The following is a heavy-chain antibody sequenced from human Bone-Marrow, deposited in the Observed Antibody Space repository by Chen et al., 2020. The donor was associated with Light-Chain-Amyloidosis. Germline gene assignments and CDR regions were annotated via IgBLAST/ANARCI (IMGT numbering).Heavy chain of an antibody. CDR1: GFTFRTYG. D-gene: IGHD4-17*01. CDR2: ISYDGNNQ. Sequence: QVQLVESGGGVVQPGKSLRLSCAASGFTFRTYGMHWVRQAPGKGLEWVALISYDGNNQYYSDSVKGRFTISRDNSKNTVYLQMNSLRLEDTALYYCAKDLQTYGDYDYYYYGLDVLGQGTAVTVSS. V-gene: IGHV3-30*18. J-gene: IGHJ6*02. CDR3: AKDLQTYGDYDYYYYGLDV.